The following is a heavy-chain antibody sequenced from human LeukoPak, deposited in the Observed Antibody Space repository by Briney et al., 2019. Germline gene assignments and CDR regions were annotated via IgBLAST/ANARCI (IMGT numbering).Heavy chain of an antibody. D-gene: IGHD6-13*01. J-gene: IGHJ6*03. Sequence: GASVKVSCKASGYTFTGYYMHWVRQAPGQGLEWMGWINPNSGGTNYAQKFQGRVTMTRDTSISTAYMELSRLRSDDTAVYYCARSRLFTRAAAQYYYYYMDVWGKGTTVTASS. CDR3: ARSRLFTRAAAQYYYYYMDV. CDR2: INPNSGGT. V-gene: IGHV1-2*02. CDR1: GYTFTGYY.